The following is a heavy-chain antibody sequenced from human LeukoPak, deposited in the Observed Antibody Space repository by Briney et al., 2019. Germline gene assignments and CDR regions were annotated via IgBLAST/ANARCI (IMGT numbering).Heavy chain of an antibody. D-gene: IGHD1-26*01. V-gene: IGHV4-59*08. Sequence: SETLSLTCTVSGGSISSYYWSWIRQPPGKGLEWIGYIYYSGSSNYNPSLKSRVTISVDTSKNQFSLKLSSVTAADTAVYYCARAIVDRYKWFDPWGQGTLVIVSS. CDR3: ARAIVDRYKWFDP. J-gene: IGHJ5*02. CDR1: GGSISSYY. CDR2: IYYSGSS.